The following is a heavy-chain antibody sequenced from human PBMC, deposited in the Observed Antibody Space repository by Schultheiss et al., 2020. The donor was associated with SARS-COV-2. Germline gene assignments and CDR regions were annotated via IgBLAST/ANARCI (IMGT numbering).Heavy chain of an antibody. V-gene: IGHV3-23*01. J-gene: IGHJ4*02. CDR2: ISGSGGST. D-gene: IGHD6-13*01. CDR1: GFTFSSYA. CDR3: TKDLGGLADGY. Sequence: GGSLRLSCAASGFTFSSYAMSWVRQAPGKGLEWVSAISGSGGSTYYADSVKGRFTISRDNSKNTLYLQMNSLRAEHTAVYYCTKDLGGLADGYWGQGTLVTVSS.